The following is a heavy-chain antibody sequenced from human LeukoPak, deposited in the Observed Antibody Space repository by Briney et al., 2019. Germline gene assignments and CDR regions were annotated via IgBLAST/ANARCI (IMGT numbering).Heavy chain of an antibody. CDR3: ARDMGSGWYQDDY. J-gene: IGHJ4*02. D-gene: IGHD6-19*01. CDR2: IRAYNGNT. CDR1: GYTVTSYG. Sequence: ASVKVSCKASGYTVTSYGTRWGRQAPGQGLEWMGWIRAYNGNTIYAKKLQGRVTMSTDTSTSQAYMALRSLRSDDTAVYYCARDMGSGWYQDDYWGQGTLVTVSS. V-gene: IGHV1-18*01.